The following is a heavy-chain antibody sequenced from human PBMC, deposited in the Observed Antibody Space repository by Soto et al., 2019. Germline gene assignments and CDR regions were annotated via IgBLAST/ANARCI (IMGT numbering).Heavy chain of an antibody. D-gene: IGHD2-2*01. Sequence: QVQLVESGGGVVQPGRSLRLSCAASGFTFSSYAMHWVRQAPGKGLEWVAVISYDGSNKYYADSVKGRFTISRDNPTXTXXLQMNSLRAEDTAVYYCAGGGYCTSTSCYLNWFDPWGQGTLVSVSS. V-gene: IGHV3-30-3*01. CDR3: AGGGYCTSTSCYLNWFDP. CDR2: ISYDGSNK. CDR1: GFTFSSYA. J-gene: IGHJ5*02.